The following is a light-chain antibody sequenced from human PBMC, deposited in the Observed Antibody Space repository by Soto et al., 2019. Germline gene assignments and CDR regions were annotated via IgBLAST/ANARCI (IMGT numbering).Light chain of an antibody. CDR2: TAS. CDR3: QQSEIFPLT. CDR1: QGISSW. V-gene: IGKV1-12*01. J-gene: IGKJ4*01. Sequence: DIQMTQSQSSVYASVGDRVTITCRASQGISSWLAWYQHKPGKAPNLLIYTASILQSGVPSRLSGSGSGTDFTLTIINLQPENFATYYCQQSEIFPLTLGGETKVEIK.